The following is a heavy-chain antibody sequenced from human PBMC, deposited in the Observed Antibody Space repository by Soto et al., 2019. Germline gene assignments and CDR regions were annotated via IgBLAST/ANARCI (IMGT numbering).Heavy chain of an antibody. CDR1: GGSVSSGSYY. V-gene: IGHV4-61*01. J-gene: IGHJ6*02. CDR2: IYYSGST. CDR3: ASTPGYYDSRGYYYYYGMDV. Sequence: SETLSLTCTVSGGSVSSGSYYWSWIRQPPGKGLEWIGYIYYSGSTNYNPSLKSRVTISVDTSKNQFSLELSSVTAADTAVYYCASTPGYYDSRGYYYYYGMDVWGQGTTVTVSS. D-gene: IGHD3-22*01.